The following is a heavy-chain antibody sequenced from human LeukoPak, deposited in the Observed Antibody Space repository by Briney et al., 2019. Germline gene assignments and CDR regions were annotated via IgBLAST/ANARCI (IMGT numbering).Heavy chain of an antibody. V-gene: IGHV3-64*01. Sequence: PGGSLRLSCAASGFSFSSYAMSWVRQAPGKGLEYVSAISSNGGSTYYANSVKGRFTISRDNSKNTLYLQMGSLRAEDMAVYYCARESEYATATVDYWGQGTLVTVSS. J-gene: IGHJ4*02. D-gene: IGHD4-17*01. CDR2: ISSNGGST. CDR3: ARESEYATATVDY. CDR1: GFSFSSYA.